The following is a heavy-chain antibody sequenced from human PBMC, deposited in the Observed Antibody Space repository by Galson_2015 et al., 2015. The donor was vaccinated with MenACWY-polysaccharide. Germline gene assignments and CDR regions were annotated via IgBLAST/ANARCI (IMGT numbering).Heavy chain of an antibody. D-gene: IGHD2-21*01. Sequence: SLRLSCAASGFTFSSNSMNWVRQAPGKGLEWVSYISSSSGTIYYADSVKGRFTISRDDAKNSLYLQMNSLRAEDTAVYYCASTSSNSFWGQGTRVIVSS. CDR1: GFTFSSNS. CDR2: ISSSSGTI. V-gene: IGHV3-48*01. J-gene: IGHJ4*02. CDR3: ASTSSNSF.